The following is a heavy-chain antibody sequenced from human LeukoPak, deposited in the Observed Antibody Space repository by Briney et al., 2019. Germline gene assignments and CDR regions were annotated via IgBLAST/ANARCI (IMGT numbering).Heavy chain of an antibody. Sequence: ASVKVSCKASGYTLTGYYMHWVRQAPGQGLEWMGWINPNSGGTNYAQKFQGRVTMTRDTSISTAYMELSRLRSDDTAVYYCARGVGLLWFGESYYYMDVWGKGTTVTISS. CDR2: INPNSGGT. CDR3: ARGVGLLWFGESYYYMDV. J-gene: IGHJ6*03. CDR1: GYTLTGYY. V-gene: IGHV1-2*02. D-gene: IGHD3-10*01.